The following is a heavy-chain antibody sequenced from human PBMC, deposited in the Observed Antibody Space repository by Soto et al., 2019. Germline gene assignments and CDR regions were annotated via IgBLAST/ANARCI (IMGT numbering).Heavy chain of an antibody. D-gene: IGHD2-15*01. V-gene: IGHV3-48*02. CDR2: ISSSSSTI. J-gene: IGHJ6*02. CDR1: GFTFSSYS. Sequence: EVQLVESGGGLVQPGGSLRLSCAASGFTFSSYSMNWVRQAPGKGLEWVSYISSSSSTIYYADSVKGRFTISRDNAKNSLYLQMNSLRDEDTAVYYCALRYCSGGSCYSGGHYYYYYGMDVWGQGTTVTVSS. CDR3: ALRYCSGGSCYSGGHYYYYYGMDV.